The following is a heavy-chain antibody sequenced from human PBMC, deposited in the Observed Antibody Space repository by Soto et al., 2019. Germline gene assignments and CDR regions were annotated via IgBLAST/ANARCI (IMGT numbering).Heavy chain of an antibody. Sequence: QVQLVQSGAEVKKPGASVKVSCKASGFTFTSYGFSWVRQATGEGLEWMGWVSAYNGYTTYAQKLQGRVTMTTDTSTNTAYMELRSLRSDDTAVYYCARAGRSIAVALSDSWGQGTLVTVSS. D-gene: IGHD6-19*01. V-gene: IGHV1-18*01. CDR1: GFTFTSYG. CDR2: VSAYNGYT. J-gene: IGHJ4*02. CDR3: ARAGRSIAVALSDS.